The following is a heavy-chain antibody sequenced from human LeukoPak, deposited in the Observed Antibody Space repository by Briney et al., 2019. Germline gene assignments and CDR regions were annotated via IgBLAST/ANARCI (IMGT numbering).Heavy chain of an antibody. CDR1: GDSISSFY. V-gene: IGHV4-59*08. Sequence: SETLSPTCTVSGDSISSFYWSWIRQPPGKGLEWIGYIYYTGSTSYNPSFKSRVTISVDTSKNQFSLKLSSVTAADTAVYYCAGPYDSSSYYFSYWGQGTLDTVSS. CDR3: AGPYDSSSYYFSY. CDR2: IYYTGST. J-gene: IGHJ4*02. D-gene: IGHD3-22*01.